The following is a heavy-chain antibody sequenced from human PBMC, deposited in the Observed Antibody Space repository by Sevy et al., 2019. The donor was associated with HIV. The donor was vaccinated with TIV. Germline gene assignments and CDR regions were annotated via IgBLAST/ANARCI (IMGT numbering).Heavy chain of an antibody. CDR2: IKSDGSST. V-gene: IGHV3-74*01. CDR1: GFTFSTYW. J-gene: IGHJ6*02. D-gene: IGHD3-22*01. Sequence: GGSLRLSCAASGFTFSTYWMHWVRQAPGKGLVRVSRIKSDGSSTNYADSVKGRFTNSRDNAKNTLYLQMNSLRVEDTAVYYCARDRYYYDSSGYYYNYYFGMDVWGQGTTVTVSS. CDR3: ARDRYYYDSSGYYYNYYFGMDV.